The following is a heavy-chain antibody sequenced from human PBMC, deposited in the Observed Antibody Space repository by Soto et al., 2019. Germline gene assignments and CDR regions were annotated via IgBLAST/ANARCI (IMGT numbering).Heavy chain of an antibody. CDR1: GYSFTSYW. CDR2: IDPSDSYT. J-gene: IGHJ4*02. CDR3: ARHGRGHYDSSGYYPFDY. Sequence: PGESLKISCKGSGYSFTSYWISWVRQMPGKGLEWMGRIDPSDSYTNYSPSFQGHVTISADKSISTAYLQWSSLKASDTAMYYCARHGRGHYDSSGYYPFDYWGQGTLVTVSS. D-gene: IGHD3-22*01. V-gene: IGHV5-10-1*01.